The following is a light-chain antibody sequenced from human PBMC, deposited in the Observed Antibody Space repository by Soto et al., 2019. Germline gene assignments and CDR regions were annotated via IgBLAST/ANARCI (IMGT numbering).Light chain of an antibody. V-gene: IGKV1-5*03. J-gene: IGKJ1*01. CDR3: QQYNSYPWT. Sequence: DIHMTQSPSTLPASLGDRVTITCRASQSVSTWLAWYQQKPGKAPKLLIYKASSLESGVPSRFSGSGSGTEFTLTISSLQPDDFATYYCQQYNSYPWTFGQGTKVDIK. CDR2: KAS. CDR1: QSVSTW.